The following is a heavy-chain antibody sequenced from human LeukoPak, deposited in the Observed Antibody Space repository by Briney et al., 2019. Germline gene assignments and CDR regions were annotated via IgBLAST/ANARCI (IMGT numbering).Heavy chain of an antibody. CDR2: ISSSSYI. V-gene: IGHV3-21*01. D-gene: IGHD4-17*01. CDR1: GFTFSSYS. Sequence: GGSLRLSCAASGFTFSSYSMNWVRQAPGKGLEWVSSISSSSYIYYADSVKGRFTISRDNTKNSLYLQMNSLRAEDTAVYYCARVIMTTVSRYFDLWGRGTLVTVSS. J-gene: IGHJ2*01. CDR3: ARVIMTTVSRYFDL.